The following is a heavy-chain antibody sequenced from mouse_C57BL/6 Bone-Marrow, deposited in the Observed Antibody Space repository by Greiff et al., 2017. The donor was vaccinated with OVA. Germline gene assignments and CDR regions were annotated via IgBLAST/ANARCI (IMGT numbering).Heavy chain of an antibody. J-gene: IGHJ1*03. Sequence: VQLKQSGPELVKPGASVKISCKASGYSFTDYNMNWVKQSNGKSLEWIGVINPNYGTTSYNQKFKGKATLTVDQSSSAAYMQLNSLTSEDSAVYYCAFYYGSSYRYFDVWGTGTTVTVSS. V-gene: IGHV1-39*01. CDR3: AFYYGSSYRYFDV. D-gene: IGHD1-1*01. CDR2: INPNYGTT. CDR1: GYSFTDYN.